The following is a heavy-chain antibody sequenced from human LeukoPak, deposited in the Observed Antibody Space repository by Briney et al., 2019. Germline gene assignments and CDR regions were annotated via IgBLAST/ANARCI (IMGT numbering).Heavy chain of an antibody. CDR3: ARTPNYYDSSPGDY. CDR2: ISSSSSTI. Sequence: GGSLRLSCAASGFTFSSYSMNWVRQAPGKGLEWVSYISSSSSTIYYADSVKGRFTISRDNAKNSLYLQMNSLRAEDTAVYYCARTPNYYDSSPGDYWGQGTLVTVSS. D-gene: IGHD3-22*01. V-gene: IGHV3-48*04. J-gene: IGHJ4*02. CDR1: GFTFSSYS.